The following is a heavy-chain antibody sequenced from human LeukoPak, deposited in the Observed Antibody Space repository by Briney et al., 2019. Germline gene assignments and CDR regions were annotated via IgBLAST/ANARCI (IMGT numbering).Heavy chain of an antibody. J-gene: IGHJ3*02. Sequence: PSETLSLTCTVSGGSISSHYWSWIRQPPGKGLEWIGYIYYSGSTNYNPSLKSRVTISVDTSKNQFSLKLSSVTAADTAVYYCAREGDCSSTSCHDAFDIWGQGTMVTVSS. D-gene: IGHD2-2*01. V-gene: IGHV4-59*11. CDR2: IYYSGST. CDR1: GGSISSHY. CDR3: AREGDCSSTSCHDAFDI.